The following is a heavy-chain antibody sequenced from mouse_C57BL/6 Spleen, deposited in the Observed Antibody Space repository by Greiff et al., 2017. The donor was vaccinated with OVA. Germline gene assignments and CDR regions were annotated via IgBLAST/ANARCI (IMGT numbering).Heavy chain of an antibody. Sequence: EVQGLGPGGGLVKPGGSLKLSCAASGFTFSSYALSWVRQTPEKRREWVATIRNGGSYPYYPDNVKGRFTISRDNAKNNLYLQMSHLKSEDTAMYYCARDQDYSNSGFAYWGQGTLVTVSA. V-gene: IGHV5-4*01. CDR2: IRNGGSYP. CDR3: ARDQDYSNSGFAY. CDR1: GFTFSSYA. J-gene: IGHJ3*01. D-gene: IGHD2-5*01.